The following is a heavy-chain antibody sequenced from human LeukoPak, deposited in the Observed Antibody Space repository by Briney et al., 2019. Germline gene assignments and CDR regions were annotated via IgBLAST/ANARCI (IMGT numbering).Heavy chain of an antibody. Sequence: PSETLSLTCTVFGDSISRDYWSWIRQPPGKGLECIGYIYYSGSTNYNPSLKSRVTISVDTSKNQFSLNLSSVTAADTAVYYCARGGGYSGYDFGYWGQGTLVTVSS. CDR2: IYYSGST. J-gene: IGHJ4*02. D-gene: IGHD5-12*01. CDR3: ARGGGYSGYDFGY. V-gene: IGHV4-59*01. CDR1: GDSISRDY.